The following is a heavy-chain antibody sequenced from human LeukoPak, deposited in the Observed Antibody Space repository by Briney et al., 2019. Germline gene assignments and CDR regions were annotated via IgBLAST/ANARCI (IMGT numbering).Heavy chain of an antibody. D-gene: IGHD1-26*01. CDR3: ARVMSYYEDYYFDY. CDR1: GYTFTSYY. J-gene: IGHJ4*02. V-gene: IGHV1-46*01. CDR2: INPSGGST. Sequence: ASGKVSCKASGYTFTSYYMHWVRQAPAQGLERMGVINPSGGSTSYAQKFQGRVTMTRDTSTSTVYMELSSLRSEDTAVYYCARVMSYYEDYYFDYWGQGTLVTVSS.